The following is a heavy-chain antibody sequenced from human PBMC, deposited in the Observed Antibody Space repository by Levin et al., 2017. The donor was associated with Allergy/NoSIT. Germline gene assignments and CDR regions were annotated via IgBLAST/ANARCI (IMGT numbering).Heavy chain of an antibody. CDR1: GFTFSSYT. V-gene: IGHV3-23*01. Sequence: GGSLRLSCAASGFTFSSYTMTWVRQAPGKGLEWVSTVSGSGGSTYHADSVKGRFTISRDNSKNTLYLQMNSLRAEDTALYYCAKGIRPGASYFEYCGQGILVTVSS. CDR2: VSGSGGST. D-gene: IGHD4/OR15-4a*01. CDR3: AKGIRPGASYFEY. J-gene: IGHJ4*02.